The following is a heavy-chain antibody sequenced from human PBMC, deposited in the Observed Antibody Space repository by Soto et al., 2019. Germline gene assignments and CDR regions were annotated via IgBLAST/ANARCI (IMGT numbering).Heavy chain of an antibody. CDR3: ARTRITMIVVAASNWFDP. J-gene: IGHJ5*02. CDR2: IYYSGST. CDR1: GDSVTSGNYY. Sequence: PSETLSLTCTVSGDSVTSGNYYWTWIRQPPGKGLEWVGHIYYSGSTNYNPSLKSRVTISVDTSKNQFSLKLSSVTAADTAVYYCARTRITMIVVAASNWFDPWGQGTLVTVSS. V-gene: IGHV4-61*01. D-gene: IGHD3-22*01.